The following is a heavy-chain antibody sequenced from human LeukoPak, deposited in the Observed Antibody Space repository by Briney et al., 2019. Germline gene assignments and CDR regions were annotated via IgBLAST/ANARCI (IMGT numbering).Heavy chain of an antibody. CDR2: INHSGST. Sequence: SETLSLTCAVYGGSFSGYYWSWIRQPPGKGLEWIGEINHSGSTNYNPSLKSRVTISVDTSKNQFSLKLSSVTAADTAVYYCARISMVRGAGGFDYWGQGTLVTVSS. D-gene: IGHD3-10*01. J-gene: IGHJ4*02. CDR3: ARISMVRGAGGFDY. CDR1: GGSFSGYY. V-gene: IGHV4-34*01.